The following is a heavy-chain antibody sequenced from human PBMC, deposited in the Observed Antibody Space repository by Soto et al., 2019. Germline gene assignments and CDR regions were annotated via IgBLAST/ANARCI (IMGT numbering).Heavy chain of an antibody. J-gene: IGHJ4*02. Sequence: QVQLQESGPGLVKPSETLSLTSTVSGGSIYRSGYYWGWIRQPPGRGLEWIGNIDYNGVTYSNPSLKSRVTISRDTSKNQFSLKLTYVTAADTALYYCGKVLVGATGHTDSDSWGPGTLVAVSS. CDR1: GGSIYRSGYY. CDR2: IDYNGVT. V-gene: IGHV4-39*01. CDR3: GKVLVGATGHTDSDS. D-gene: IGHD2-15*01.